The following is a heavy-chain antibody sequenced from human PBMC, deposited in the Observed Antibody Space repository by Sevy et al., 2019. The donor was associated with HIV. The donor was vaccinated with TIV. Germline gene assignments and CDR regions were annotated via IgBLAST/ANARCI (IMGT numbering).Heavy chain of an antibody. CDR1: GGSVSNYY. D-gene: IGHD4-4*01. J-gene: IGHJ4*02. CDR2: IYYTGTT. Sequence: SETLSLTCSVSGGSVSNYYWSWVRQPPGKALEWIGYIYYTGTTHYNPSLKSRVTISIDTSKNQVSLRLSSVTAVDTAFYYCARGGLTTFDYWGQGTLVTVSS. V-gene: IGHV4-59*02. CDR3: ARGGLTTFDY.